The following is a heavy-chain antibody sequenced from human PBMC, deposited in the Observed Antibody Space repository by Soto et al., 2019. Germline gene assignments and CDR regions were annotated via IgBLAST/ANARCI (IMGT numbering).Heavy chain of an antibody. CDR2: IRGDGSST. V-gene: IGHV3-74*01. J-gene: IGHJ2*01. CDR3: ARVAVAAPRSWYFDL. CDR1: GFTFSDYW. D-gene: IGHD6-13*01. Sequence: EVQLVESGGGLVQPGGSRRLSCAASGFTFSDYWMHWFRQAPGKGLVWVSRIRGDGSSTSHADSVKRRLTISRDNAKDTLYLQMNSLTVEDTAIYYCARVAVAAPRSWYFDLWGRGTRVTVSS.